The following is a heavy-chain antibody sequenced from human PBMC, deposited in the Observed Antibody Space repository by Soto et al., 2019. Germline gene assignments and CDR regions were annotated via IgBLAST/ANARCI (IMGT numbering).Heavy chain of an antibody. CDR3: AREILSPDFSFHGMDV. Sequence: QGQLVQSGAEVKKPGASVKVSCKASGYTFTSYGISWVRQAPGQGLEWMGWISAKKGNTKYAQKFQGRVTMTTDTSTSTAYLELRSLRSDDTAVYYCAREILSPDFSFHGMDVWGQGTTVTAAS. V-gene: IGHV1-18*04. J-gene: IGHJ6*02. CDR1: GYTFTSYG. D-gene: IGHD2-15*01. CDR2: ISAKKGNT.